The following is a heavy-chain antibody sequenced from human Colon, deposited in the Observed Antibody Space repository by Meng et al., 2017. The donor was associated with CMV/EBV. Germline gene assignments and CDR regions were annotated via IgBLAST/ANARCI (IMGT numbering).Heavy chain of an antibody. V-gene: IGHV4-59*13. CDR3: ARADPSAAMYYFDY. J-gene: IGHJ4*02. CDR1: GGSISTYY. Sequence: SETLSLTCNVSGGSISTYYWTWIRQSPGKGLEWIGNIYYTGSVKYNPSLKSRLTISVDTAKNQFSLKLSSVTAADTAIYYCARADPSAAMYYFDYWGPGTLVTVSS. CDR2: IYYTGSV. D-gene: IGHD3-16*01.